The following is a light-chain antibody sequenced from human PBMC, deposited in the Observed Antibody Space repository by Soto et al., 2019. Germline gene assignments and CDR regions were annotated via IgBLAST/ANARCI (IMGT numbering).Light chain of an antibody. V-gene: IGKV4-1*01. CDR3: QEFYSPPYT. CDR2: WAS. J-gene: IGKJ2*01. CDR1: QSVLYSSNNKNY. Sequence: DIVMTQSPDSLAVSLGERATINCKSSQSVLYSSNNKNYLAWYQQKPGKPPKLLIYWASTRDSGVPDRFSGSGSGADFTLTISSLQAEDVAVYYCQEFYSPPYTLGQGTKLEIK.